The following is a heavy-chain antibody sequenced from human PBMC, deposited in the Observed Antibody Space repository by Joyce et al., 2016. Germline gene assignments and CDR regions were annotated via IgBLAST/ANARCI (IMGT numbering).Heavy chain of an antibody. D-gene: IGHD5-18*01. CDR3: ARTPTGYGFGDPVY. Sequence: EVQLVQSGAEVKKPGESLRISCKASGYRFTNYWISWVRQMPGKGLEWMGWIDPSDSYTTYSPSVQGHVTISADKSITTAYLQWSSLTASDTAIYYCARTPTGYGFGDPVYWGQGTLLTVSS. V-gene: IGHV5-10-1*01. J-gene: IGHJ4*02. CDR2: IDPSDSYT. CDR1: GYRFTNYW.